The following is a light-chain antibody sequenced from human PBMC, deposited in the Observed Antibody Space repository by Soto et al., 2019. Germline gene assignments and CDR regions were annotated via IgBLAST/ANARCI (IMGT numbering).Light chain of an antibody. J-gene: IGKJ1*01. CDR2: AAS. V-gene: IGKV1-12*01. CDR1: QGIGSW. Sequence: DIQMTQSPSSVSASVGDRVTITCRASQGIGSWLVWYQQKPGRAPKLLIYAASSLQSGVPSRFSGSGFGTDFTLTISSLQPEDFATYYCQQANSFPRTFGQGTKVDIK. CDR3: QQANSFPRT.